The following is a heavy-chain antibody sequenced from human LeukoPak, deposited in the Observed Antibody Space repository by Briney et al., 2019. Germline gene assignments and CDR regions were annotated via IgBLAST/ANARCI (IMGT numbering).Heavy chain of an antibody. Sequence: GSLRLSCAASGFTVSSNYMSWVRQAPGKGLEWVSVIYSGGSTYYADSVKGRFTISRVNSKNTLYLQMNSLRAEDTAVYYCASHPEVVVVTARDYWGQGTLVTVSS. V-gene: IGHV3-66*04. CDR2: IYSGGST. CDR3: ASHPEVVVVTARDY. D-gene: IGHD2-21*02. CDR1: GFTVSSNY. J-gene: IGHJ4*02.